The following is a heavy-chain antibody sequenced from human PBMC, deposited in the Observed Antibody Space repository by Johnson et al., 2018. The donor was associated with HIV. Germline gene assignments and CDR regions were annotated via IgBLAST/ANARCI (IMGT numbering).Heavy chain of an antibody. D-gene: IGHD4-17*01. CDR1: GFSFSSYG. CDR2: TQYDGSKK. V-gene: IGHV3-30*02. Sequence: QVQLVESGGGVVQHGGSLRLSCAATGFSFSSYGMHWVRQAPGTGLEWVAFTQYDGSKKYHADSVKGRFTISRDNSKNTLFLQMNSLRTEDTAVYYCARVIRLGAVRLRHAFDIWGQGTMVTVSS. J-gene: IGHJ3*02. CDR3: ARVIRLGAVRLRHAFDI.